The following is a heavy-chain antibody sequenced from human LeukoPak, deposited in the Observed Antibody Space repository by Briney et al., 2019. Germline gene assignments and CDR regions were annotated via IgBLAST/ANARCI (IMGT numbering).Heavy chain of an antibody. CDR1: GYTFTGYY. J-gene: IGHJ4*02. Sequence: GASVKVSCKASGYTFTGYYMHWVRQAPGQGLEWMGWINPNSGGTNYAQKFQGWVTMTGDTSISAAYMELSRLRSDDTAVYYCARAPHEGIPVASTLNDYWGQGTLVTVSS. D-gene: IGHD6-19*01. CDR3: ARAPHEGIPVASTLNDY. CDR2: INPNSGGT. V-gene: IGHV1-2*04.